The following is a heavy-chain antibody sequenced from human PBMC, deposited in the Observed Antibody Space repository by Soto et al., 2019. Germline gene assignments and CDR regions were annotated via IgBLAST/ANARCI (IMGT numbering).Heavy chain of an antibody. Sequence: PSETLSLTCAVYGGSFSGYYWSWIRQPPWKGLEWIGEINHSGSTNYNPSLKSRVTISVDTSKNQFSLKLSSVTAADTAVYYCGRCPQRNVGSPRFRRDDAFDICGQGTIVTVSS. CDR1: GGSFSGYY. CDR2: INHSGST. J-gene: IGHJ3*02. D-gene: IGHD2-2*03. V-gene: IGHV4-34*01. CDR3: GRCPQRNVGSPRFRRDDAFDI.